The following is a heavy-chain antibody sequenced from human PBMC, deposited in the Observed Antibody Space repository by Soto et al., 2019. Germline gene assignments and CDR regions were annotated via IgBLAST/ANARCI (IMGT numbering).Heavy chain of an antibody. CDR3: ARVGYSSTGTTLHFHGLDV. V-gene: IGHV1-46*01. CDR2: IYPRGGST. J-gene: IGHJ6*02. CDR1: GYNFTSHY. D-gene: IGHD3-22*01. Sequence: ASVKVSCKTSGYNFTSHYIHWVRQAPGQRLESMGIIYPRGGSTIYAQKFQGKVTMTRDTSTHTLYMELSSLRSEDTAIYYCARVGYSSTGTTLHFHGLDVWGQGTTVTVS.